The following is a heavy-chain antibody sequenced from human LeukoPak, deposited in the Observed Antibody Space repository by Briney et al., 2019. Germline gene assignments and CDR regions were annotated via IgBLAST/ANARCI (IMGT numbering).Heavy chain of an antibody. Sequence: GGSLRLSCAASGFTFSNYWIHWVRQAPGKGLVWVSRIASDGSSTTYADSVKGRFSISRDNAKNTLYLQMNSLRVEDTAVYYCARGRPHGNDYWGQGTLVTVSS. D-gene: IGHD4-23*01. CDR3: ARGRPHGNDY. J-gene: IGHJ4*02. CDR1: GFTFSNYW. V-gene: IGHV3-74*01. CDR2: IASDGSST.